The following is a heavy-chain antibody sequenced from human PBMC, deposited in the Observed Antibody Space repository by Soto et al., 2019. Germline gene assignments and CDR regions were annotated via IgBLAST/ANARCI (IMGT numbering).Heavy chain of an antibody. CDR1: GFTFSGSA. CDR2: IRSKANSYAT. D-gene: IGHD2-21*02. Sequence: GGSLRLSCAASGFTFSGSAMHWVRQASGKGLEWVGRIRSKANSYATAYAASVKGRFTISRDDSKNTAYLQMNSLKTEDTAVYYCTRHRTCGGDCYSDYWGQGTLVTVSS. J-gene: IGHJ4*02. V-gene: IGHV3-73*01. CDR3: TRHRTCGGDCYSDY.